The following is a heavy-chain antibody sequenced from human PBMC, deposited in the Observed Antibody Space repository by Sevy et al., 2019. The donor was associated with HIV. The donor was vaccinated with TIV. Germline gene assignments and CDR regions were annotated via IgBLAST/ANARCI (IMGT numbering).Heavy chain of an antibody. CDR2: ISSSSSYI. V-gene: IGHV3-21*01. CDR3: ARDGITMVRGVTALSGVGYMDV. J-gene: IGHJ6*03. Sequence: GGSLRLSCAASGFTFSSYTMNWVRQAPGKGLEWVSFISSSSSYIYNADSVKGRFTISRDNAKNSLYLQMNSLGAEDTAVYYCARDGITMVRGVTALSGVGYMDVWGKGTTVTVSS. CDR1: GFTFSSYT. D-gene: IGHD3-10*01.